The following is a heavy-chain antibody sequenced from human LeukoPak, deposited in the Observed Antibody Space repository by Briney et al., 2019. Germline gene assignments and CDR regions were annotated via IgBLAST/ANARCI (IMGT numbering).Heavy chain of an antibody. J-gene: IGHJ5*02. V-gene: IGHV3-21*01. CDR1: GFTFSSYS. Sequence: GGSLRLSCAASGFTFSSYSMNWVRQAPGKGLEWVSSTSSSSSYIYYADSAKGRFTISRDNAKNSLYLQMNSLRAEDTAVYYCARDVSGSYGGNWFDPWGQGNLVTVSS. D-gene: IGHD1-26*01. CDR2: TSSSSSYI. CDR3: ARDVSGSYGGNWFDP.